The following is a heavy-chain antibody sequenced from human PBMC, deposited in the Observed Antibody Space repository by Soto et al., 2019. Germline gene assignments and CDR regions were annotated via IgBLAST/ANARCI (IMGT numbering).Heavy chain of an antibody. J-gene: IGHJ6*03. Sequence: PSETLSLTCAVYGGSFSGYYWSWIRQPPGKGLEWIGEINHSGSTNYNPSLKSRVTISVDTSKNQFSLKLSSVTAADTAVYYCARVNDFWSGPDQKYHYYMDVWGKGTTVTVSS. D-gene: IGHD3-3*01. V-gene: IGHV4-34*01. CDR3: ARVNDFWSGPDQKYHYYMDV. CDR2: INHSGST. CDR1: GGSFSGYY.